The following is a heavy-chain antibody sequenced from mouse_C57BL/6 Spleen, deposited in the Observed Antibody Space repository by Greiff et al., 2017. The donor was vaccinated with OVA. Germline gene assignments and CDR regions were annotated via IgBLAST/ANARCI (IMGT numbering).Heavy chain of an antibody. V-gene: IGHV1-69*01. CDR1: GYTFTSYW. J-gene: IGHJ4*01. CDR3: ARRGRNYLWAMDD. D-gene: IGHD2-1*01. Sequence: QVQLQQPGAELVMPGASVKLSCKASGYTFTSYWMHWVKQRPGQGLEWIGEIDPSDSYTNYNQKFKGKSTLTVDKSSSTAYMQLSSLTSEDSAVYYCARRGRNYLWAMDDWGQGTSVTVSS. CDR2: IDPSDSYT.